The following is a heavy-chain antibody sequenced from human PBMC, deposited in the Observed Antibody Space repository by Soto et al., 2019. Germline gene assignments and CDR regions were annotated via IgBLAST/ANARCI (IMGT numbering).Heavy chain of an antibody. Sequence: LSDTLALTCPFSVDSISRGGYYWNWIRRHPGKGLEWIGYIYYSGSTYYNPSLKSRVTISVDTSKNQFSLKLSSVTAADTAVYYCARVFSDSSSFFDPWGQGTLVTVSS. CDR3: ARVFSDSSSFFDP. D-gene: IGHD6-13*01. V-gene: IGHV4-31*03. CDR2: IYYSGST. CDR1: VDSISRGGYY. J-gene: IGHJ5*02.